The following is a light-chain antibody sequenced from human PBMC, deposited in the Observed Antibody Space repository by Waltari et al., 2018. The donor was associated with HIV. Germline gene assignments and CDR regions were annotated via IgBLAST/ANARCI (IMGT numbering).Light chain of an antibody. CDR1: RSLLFSSTKKNY. Sequence: DIVMNQSPESLTVALGERATIHCNSSRSLLFSSTKKNYLAWYQQRPGQSPKLLISWASDRESGVPDRFRGTASGTSFTLTIDNWRADDGATYDCQQYYTNPRTFGQGTKLQI. J-gene: IGKJ2*01. CDR3: QQYYTNPRT. CDR2: WAS. V-gene: IGKV4-1*01.